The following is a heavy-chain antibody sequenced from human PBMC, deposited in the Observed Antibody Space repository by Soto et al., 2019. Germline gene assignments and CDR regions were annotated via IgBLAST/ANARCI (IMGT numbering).Heavy chain of an antibody. CDR1: GFTFSSYG. D-gene: IGHD3-9*01. CDR2: ISYDGSNK. CDR3: AKDFHDILTGDFQH. V-gene: IGHV3-30*18. Sequence: QVQLVESGGGVVQPGRSLRLSCAASGFTFSSYGMHWVRQAPGKGLEWVAVISYDGSNKYYADSVKGRFTISRDNSKNTLYLQMSSLRAEDTAVYYCAKDFHDILTGDFQHWGQGTLVTVSS. J-gene: IGHJ1*01.